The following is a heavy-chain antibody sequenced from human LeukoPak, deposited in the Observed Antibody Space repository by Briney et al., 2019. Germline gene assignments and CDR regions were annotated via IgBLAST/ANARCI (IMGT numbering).Heavy chain of an antibody. V-gene: IGHV1-69*04. J-gene: IGHJ4*02. CDR3: ARLGTRWLQSSYFDY. D-gene: IGHD5-24*01. Sequence: SVKVSCKASGGTFSSYAISWVRQAPGQGLEWMGRIIPILGIANYAQKFQGRVTITADKSTSTAYMELSSLRSEGTAVYYCARLGTRWLQSSYFDYWGQGTLVTVSS. CDR2: IIPILGIA. CDR1: GGTFSSYA.